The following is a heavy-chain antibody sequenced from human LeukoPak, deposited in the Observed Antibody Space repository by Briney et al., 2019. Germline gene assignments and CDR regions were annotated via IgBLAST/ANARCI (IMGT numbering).Heavy chain of an antibody. CDR2: ISAYNGNT. D-gene: IGHD6-19*01. Sequence: ASVKVSCKASGYTFTSYGISWVRQAPGQGLEWMGWISAYNGNTNYAQKLQGRVTMTIDTSTSTAYMELRSLRSDDTAVYYCARGYEQWLPDGGFDPWGQGTLVTVSS. CDR1: GYTFTSYG. J-gene: IGHJ5*02. CDR3: ARGYEQWLPDGGFDP. V-gene: IGHV1-18*04.